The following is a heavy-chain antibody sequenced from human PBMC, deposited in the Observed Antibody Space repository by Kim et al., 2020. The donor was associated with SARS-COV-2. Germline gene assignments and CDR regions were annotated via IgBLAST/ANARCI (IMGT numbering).Heavy chain of an antibody. V-gene: IGHV3-48*02. Sequence: GGSLRLSCAASGFTFSSYSMNWVRQAPGKGLEWVSYISSSSSTIYYADSLKGRFTISRDNAKNSLYLQMNSLRDEDTAVYYCARPYCTNGVCQELDYWGQGTLVTVSS. CDR1: GFTFSSYS. CDR2: ISSSSSTI. J-gene: IGHJ4*02. D-gene: IGHD2-8*01. CDR3: ARPYCTNGVCQELDY.